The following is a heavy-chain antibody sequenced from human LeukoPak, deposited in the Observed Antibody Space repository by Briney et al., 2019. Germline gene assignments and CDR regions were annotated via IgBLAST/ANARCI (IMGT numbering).Heavy chain of an antibody. J-gene: IGHJ4*02. CDR3: ARQAGSGLFILP. V-gene: IGHV4-34*01. CDR1: GGSFSGYY. D-gene: IGHD3/OR15-3a*01. CDR2: INHSGST. Sequence: SETLSLTCAVYGGSFSGYYWSWIRQPPGKGLEWIGEINHSGSTNYNPSLKSRVTISVDTSKNQFSLKLSSVTAADTAVYYCARQAGSGLFILPGGQGTLVTVSS.